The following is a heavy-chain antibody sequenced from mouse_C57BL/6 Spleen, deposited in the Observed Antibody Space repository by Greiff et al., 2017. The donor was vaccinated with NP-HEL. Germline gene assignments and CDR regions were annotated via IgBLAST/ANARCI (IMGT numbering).Heavy chain of an antibody. CDR2: ISSGGSYT. CDR3: ARHDMDY. J-gene: IGHJ4*01. CDR1: GFTFSSYG. V-gene: IGHV5-6*01. Sequence: EVMLVESGGDLVKPGGSLKLSCAASGFTFSSYGMSWVRQTPDKRLEWVATISSGGSYTYYPDSVKGRFTVSRDNAKNTLYLQMSSLKSEDTAMYYCARHDMDYWGQGTSVTVSS.